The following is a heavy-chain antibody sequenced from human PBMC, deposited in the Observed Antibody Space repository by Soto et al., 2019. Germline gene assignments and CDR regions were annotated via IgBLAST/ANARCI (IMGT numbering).Heavy chain of an antibody. CDR3: ARDSQLWYAFDI. CDR1: GGTFSSYT. V-gene: IGHV1-69*04. J-gene: IGHJ3*02. CDR2: IIPILGIA. Sequence: ASVKVSCKASGGTFSSYTISWVRQAPGQGLEWMGRIIPILGIANYAQKFQGRVTITADKSTSTAYMELSSLRSEDTAVYYCARDSQLWYAFDIWGQGTMVTVSS. D-gene: IGHD5-18*01.